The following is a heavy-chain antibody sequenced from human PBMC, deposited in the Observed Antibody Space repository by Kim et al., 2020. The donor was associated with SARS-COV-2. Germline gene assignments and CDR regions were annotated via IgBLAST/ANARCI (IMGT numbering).Heavy chain of an antibody. Sequence: TYYNPSLKSRVTISVDTSKKQLSLKLTSVTAADTAVFYCARLYSGTRPPDYWGQGILVTVAS. CDR2: T. D-gene: IGHD6-25*01. CDR3: ARLYSGTRPPDY. J-gene: IGHJ4*02. V-gene: IGHV4-39*01.